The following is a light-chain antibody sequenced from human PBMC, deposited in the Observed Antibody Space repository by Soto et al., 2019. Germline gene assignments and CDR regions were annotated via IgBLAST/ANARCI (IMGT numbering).Light chain of an antibody. CDR1: QSISNY. V-gene: IGKV1-39*01. Sequence: DIQMTQSPSSLSASVGDRVTITCRASQSISNYLNWYQQKPGKAPKLLIYAASSLHSGVPSRFSGSGSGTDFTLTISSLQLEDFATYYCQQSYSTAWTFGQGTKVEIK. J-gene: IGKJ1*01. CDR2: AAS. CDR3: QQSYSTAWT.